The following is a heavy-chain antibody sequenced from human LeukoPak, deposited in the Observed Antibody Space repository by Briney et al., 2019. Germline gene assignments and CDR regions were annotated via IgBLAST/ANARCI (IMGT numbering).Heavy chain of an antibody. CDR1: GGSISSYY. Sequence: SETLSLTCTVSGGSISSYYWSWIRQPPGKGLEWIGYIYYSGSTNYNPSLKSRVTISVDTSKNQFSLKLSSVTAADTAVYYCARSTSRMGLLDPWGQGTLVTVSS. D-gene: IGHD2-8*01. CDR2: IYYSGST. J-gene: IGHJ5*02. CDR3: ARSTSRMGLLDP. V-gene: IGHV4-59*01.